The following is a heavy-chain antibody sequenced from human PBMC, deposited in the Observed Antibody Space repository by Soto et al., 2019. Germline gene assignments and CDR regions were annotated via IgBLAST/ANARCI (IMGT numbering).Heavy chain of an antibody. J-gene: IGHJ6*02. Sequence: EVQLVESGGGLVKPGGSLRLSCAASGFTFSSYSMNWVRQAPGKGLEWVSSISSSSSYIYYADSVKGRFTISRDNAKNSLYLQMNSRRAEDTAVYYCARVAAAGIARHYYYGMDVWGQGTTVTVSS. CDR3: ARVAAAGIARHYYYGMDV. D-gene: IGHD6-13*01. CDR2: ISSSSSYI. V-gene: IGHV3-21*01. CDR1: GFTFSSYS.